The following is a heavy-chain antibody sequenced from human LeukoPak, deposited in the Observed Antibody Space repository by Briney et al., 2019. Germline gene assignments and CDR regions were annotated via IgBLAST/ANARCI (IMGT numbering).Heavy chain of an antibody. CDR3: ARDLQWVRGSGSYYGFGY. Sequence: SVKVSCKASGGTFSSYAISWVRQAPGQGLEWMGGIILIFGTANYAQKFQGRVTITADESTSTAYMELSSLRSEDTAVYYCARDLQWVRGSGSYYGFGYWGQGTLVTVSS. J-gene: IGHJ4*02. CDR2: IILIFGTA. CDR1: GGTFSSYA. D-gene: IGHD3-10*01. V-gene: IGHV1-69*13.